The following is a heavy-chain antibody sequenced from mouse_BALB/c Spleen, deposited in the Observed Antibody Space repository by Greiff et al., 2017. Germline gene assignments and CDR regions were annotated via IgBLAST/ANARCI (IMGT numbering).Heavy chain of an antibody. Sequence: QVQLQQSGAELMKPGASVKISCKATGYTFSSYWIEWVKQRPGHGLEWIGEILPGSGSTNYNEKFKGKATFTADTSSNTAYMQLSSLTSEDSAVYYCARSGYGSSYVGFAYWGQGTLVTVSA. V-gene: IGHV1-9*01. CDR2: ILPGSGST. J-gene: IGHJ3*01. CDR1: GYTFSSYW. D-gene: IGHD1-1*01. CDR3: ARSGYGSSYVGFAY.